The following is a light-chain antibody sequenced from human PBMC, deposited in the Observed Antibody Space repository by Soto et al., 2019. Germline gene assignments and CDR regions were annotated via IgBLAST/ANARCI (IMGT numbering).Light chain of an antibody. J-gene: IGKJ1*01. CDR1: QSVSGAY. CDR2: GAT. V-gene: IGKV3-15*01. CDR3: QQYNNWPRT. Sequence: EVVLTQSPGTLSLSPGERATLSCRASQSVSGAYLGWYQQKPGQAPRLLIHGATTRATGIPARFSGSGSGTEFTLTISSLQSEDFAVYYCQQYNNWPRTFGQGTKVDIK.